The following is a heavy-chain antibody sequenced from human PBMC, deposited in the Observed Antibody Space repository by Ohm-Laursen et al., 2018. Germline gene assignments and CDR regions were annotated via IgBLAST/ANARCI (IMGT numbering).Heavy chain of an antibody. CDR3: ARDPTGNHFDY. Sequence: SSLRLSCAASGFTFDDYAMHWVRQAPGKGLEWVSGISWNSGSIGYADSVKGRFTISRDNAKNSLYLQMNSLRAEDTAVYYCARDPTGNHFDYWGQGTLVTVSA. J-gene: IGHJ4*02. CDR1: GFTFDDYA. D-gene: IGHD1-14*01. CDR2: ISWNSGSI. V-gene: IGHV3-9*01.